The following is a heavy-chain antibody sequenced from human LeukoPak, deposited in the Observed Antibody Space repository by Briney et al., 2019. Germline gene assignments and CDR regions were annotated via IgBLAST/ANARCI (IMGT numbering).Heavy chain of an antibody. CDR2: ISGYNDNP. J-gene: IGHJ4*02. V-gene: IGHV1-18*01. D-gene: IGHD5-18*01. Sequence: ASVKVSCKASGYTFTNFGISWVRQAPGQGLEWMGWISGYNDNPNYAQKLLGRVTLTTDTSTSTAYMELRSLRSDDTAVYYCAREGIQLWLDLPYWGQGTLVTVSS. CDR1: GYTFTNFG. CDR3: AREGIQLWLDLPY.